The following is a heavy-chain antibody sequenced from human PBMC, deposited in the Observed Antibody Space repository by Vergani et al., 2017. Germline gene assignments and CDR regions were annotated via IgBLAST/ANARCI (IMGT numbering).Heavy chain of an antibody. J-gene: IGHJ4*02. D-gene: IGHD2-21*01. CDR1: ESSFISNE. Sequence: EVMLVQSGAEVKTPGESLKISCKYSESSFISNEIAWVRQMSGKGLQWMGNINPIDSKIAYIPSFQGQAIMSLDKSITTAYLQWRSLKASDTAIYYCTRHVPCGDGACLHFDHWGQGTQVTVSS. V-gene: IGHV5-51*01. CDR3: TRHVPCGDGACLHFDH. CDR2: INPIDSKI.